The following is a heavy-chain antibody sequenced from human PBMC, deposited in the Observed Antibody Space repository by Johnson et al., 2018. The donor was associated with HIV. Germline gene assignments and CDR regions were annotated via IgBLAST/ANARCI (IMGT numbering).Heavy chain of an antibody. CDR1: GFSFSTYG. CDR3: AKGFSGWPHDAFDI. J-gene: IGHJ3*02. CDR2: IRNDGNNK. D-gene: IGHD6-19*01. V-gene: IGHV3-30*02. Sequence: QMQLVESGGGVVQPGGSLRLSCATSGFSFSTYGMHWVRQAPGRGLEWVTFIRNDGNNKYYSDSVKGRFTIPRDNSKNTMYLQMNSLRADDTAMYYCAKGFSGWPHDAFDIWGQGTMVTVSS.